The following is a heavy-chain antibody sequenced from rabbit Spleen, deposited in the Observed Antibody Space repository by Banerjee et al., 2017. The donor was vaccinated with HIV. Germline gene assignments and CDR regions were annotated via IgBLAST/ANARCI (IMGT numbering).Heavy chain of an antibody. D-gene: IGHD2-1*01. CDR1: GFSFSSSVY. V-gene: IGHV1S45*01. Sequence: QEQLVESGGGLVQPEGSLTLTCTASGFSFSSSVYMCWVRQAPGKGLEWIACIYSGSSSSTVYASWAKGRFTITRSTSLNTVTLQMTSLTAADTATYFCARGFYTYDDYADFYGYYFNLWGQGTLVTVS. J-gene: IGHJ4*01. CDR3: ARGFYTYDDYADFYGYYFNL. CDR2: IYSGSSSST.